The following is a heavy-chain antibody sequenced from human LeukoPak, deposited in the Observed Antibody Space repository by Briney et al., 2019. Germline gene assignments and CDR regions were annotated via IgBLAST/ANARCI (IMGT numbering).Heavy chain of an antibody. Sequence: ASVKVSCKASGYTFTGYYMHWVRQAPGQGLEWMGWINPNSGGTNYAQKFQGRVTMTRDTSISTVYMELSSLRSEDTAVYYCASGSLRYNSWFDPWGQGTLVTVSS. CDR2: INPNSGGT. CDR3: ASGSLRYNSWFDP. CDR1: GYTFTGYY. J-gene: IGHJ5*02. D-gene: IGHD1-1*01. V-gene: IGHV1-2*02.